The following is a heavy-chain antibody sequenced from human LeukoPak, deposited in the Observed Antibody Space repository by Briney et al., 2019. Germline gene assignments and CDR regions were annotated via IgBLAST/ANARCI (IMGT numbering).Heavy chain of an antibody. CDR2: IRYDGSNK. CDR3: ARDTHYGDNWYFDL. Sequence: GGSLRLSCAASGFSFSSYGMHWVRQAPGKGLEWVAFIRYDGSNKYYADSVKGRFTISRDNSKNTLYLQMNSLRAEDTAVYYCARDTHYGDNWYFDLWGRGTLVTVSS. J-gene: IGHJ2*01. V-gene: IGHV3-30*02. D-gene: IGHD4-17*01. CDR1: GFSFSSYG.